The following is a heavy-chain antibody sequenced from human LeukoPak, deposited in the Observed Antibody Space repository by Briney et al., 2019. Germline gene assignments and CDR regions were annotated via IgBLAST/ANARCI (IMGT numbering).Heavy chain of an antibody. CDR1: GFTFSNYN. Sequence: GGSLRLSCAASGFTFSNYNMNWVRQAPGKGLEWVSYITSRSSSIYYADSVRGRFTISRDNSENTLYLQMNSLRAEDTAVYYCARGLYKNGWYYFDYWGQGTLVTVSS. D-gene: IGHD6-19*01. CDR2: ITSRSSSI. V-gene: IGHV3-48*01. CDR3: ARGLYKNGWYYFDY. J-gene: IGHJ4*02.